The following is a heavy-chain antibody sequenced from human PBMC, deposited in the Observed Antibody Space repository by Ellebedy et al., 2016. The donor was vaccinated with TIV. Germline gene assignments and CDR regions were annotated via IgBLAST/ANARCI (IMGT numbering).Heavy chain of an antibody. D-gene: IGHD5-18*01. CDR3: AKEPKIHAGPWYFDL. V-gene: IGHV3-30*18. CDR2: VALDGSIT. Sequence: PGGSLRLSCAASGFTFRNYGMHWVRRTSGKGLEWVAVVALDGSITYYADSFKGRFTISRDNSKNTLYLQMNSLRPEDTAVYYCAKEPKIHAGPWYFDLWGRGTLVTVS. CDR1: GFTFRNYG. J-gene: IGHJ2*01.